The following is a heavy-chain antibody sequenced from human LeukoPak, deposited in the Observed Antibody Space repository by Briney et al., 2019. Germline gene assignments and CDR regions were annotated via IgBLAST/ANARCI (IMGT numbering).Heavy chain of an antibody. CDR2: IYYSGST. Sequence: SETLSLTCTVSGGSINSYYWSWIRQPPGKGLEWIGYIYYSGSTNYNPSLKSRVTISVGTSKIQFSLKLSSVTAADKAVYYWARHYDICRGGAFDIWGQGTMVTVSS. CDR1: GGSINSYY. J-gene: IGHJ3*02. D-gene: IGHD3-9*01. V-gene: IGHV4-59*08. CDR3: ARHYDICRGGAFDI.